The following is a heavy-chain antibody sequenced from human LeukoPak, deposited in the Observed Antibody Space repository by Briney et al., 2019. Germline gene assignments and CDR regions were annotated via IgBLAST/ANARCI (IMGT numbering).Heavy chain of an antibody. CDR2: INGDGSST. CDR3: ARAYNYAYRIDY. D-gene: IGHD5-18*01. Sequence: GGSLRLSCAASGFTFSSYWMHWVRQAPGKGLVWVSRINGDGSSTSYADSVKGRFTISRDNAKNTLYLQMNSLRAEDTAVYYCARAYNYAYRIDYWGQGTLVTVSS. CDR1: GFTFSSYW. J-gene: IGHJ4*02. V-gene: IGHV3-74*01.